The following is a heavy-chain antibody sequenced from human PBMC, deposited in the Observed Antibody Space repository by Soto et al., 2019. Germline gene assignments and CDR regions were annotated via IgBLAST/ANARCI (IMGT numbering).Heavy chain of an antibody. D-gene: IGHD3-22*01. Sequence: SQTLSLTCTVSGGSVSSGSYYWSWIRQPPGKGLEWIGYIYYSGSTNYNPSLKSRVTISVDTSKNQFSLKLSSVTAADTAVYYCARDRHYYYDSSGYYYWSGWFDPCGQGTLVTVSS. CDR2: IYYSGST. J-gene: IGHJ5*02. CDR1: GGSVSSGSYY. V-gene: IGHV4-61*01. CDR3: ARDRHYYYDSSGYYYWSGWFDP.